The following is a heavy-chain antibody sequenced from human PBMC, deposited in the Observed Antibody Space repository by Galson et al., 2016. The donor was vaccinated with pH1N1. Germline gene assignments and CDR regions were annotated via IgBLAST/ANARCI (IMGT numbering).Heavy chain of an antibody. CDR3: ARVNTYDSSGYYPFDY. V-gene: IGHV1-2*06. D-gene: IGHD3-22*01. J-gene: IGHJ4*02. Sequence: SVKVSCKASEYTFIGYYIHWMRQAPGHGLAWMGRINPNNSDTHYAQNFQGRVTMTRDTSISTAYMELNSLRSDDTAVYYCARVNTYDSSGYYPFDYWGQGTQVTVSS. CDR1: EYTFIGYY. CDR2: INPNNSDT.